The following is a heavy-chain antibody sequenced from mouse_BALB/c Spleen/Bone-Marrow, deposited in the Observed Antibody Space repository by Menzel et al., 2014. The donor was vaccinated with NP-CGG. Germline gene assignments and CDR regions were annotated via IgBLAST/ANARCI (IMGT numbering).Heavy chain of an antibody. J-gene: IGHJ3*01. CDR2: ISCYNGAT. D-gene: IGHD2-4*01. CDR3: ASPIYYDSWFAY. V-gene: IGHV1S34*01. CDR1: GYSFTGYY. Sequence: LVRTGASVKISCQASGYSFTGYYIHWVKQSHGKSLEWIGYISCYNGATSYNQKFKGKATFTVDTSSSTAYVQFNSLTSEDSAVYYCASPIYYDSWFAYWGQGTLVTVSA.